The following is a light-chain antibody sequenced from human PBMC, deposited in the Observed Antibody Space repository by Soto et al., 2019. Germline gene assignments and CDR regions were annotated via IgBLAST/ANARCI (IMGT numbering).Light chain of an antibody. CDR2: KAS. Sequence: DIQMTQSPSTLSGSVGDRVTITCRATQTISSWLAWYQQKPGKAPKLLIYKASSLKSGVPSRFSGSGSGTEFSLTISSLQPDDFATYYCQHYNGYSDTFGQGTKVEMK. J-gene: IGKJ1*01. V-gene: IGKV1-5*03. CDR1: QTISSW. CDR3: QHYNGYSDT.